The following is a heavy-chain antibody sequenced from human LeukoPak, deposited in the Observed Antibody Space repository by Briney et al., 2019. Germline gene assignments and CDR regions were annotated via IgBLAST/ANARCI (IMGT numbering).Heavy chain of an antibody. Sequence: GGSLRLSCAASGFTFRDYYMSWIRQAPGKGLEWVSYISSSGSTIYYADSVKGRFTISGDNAKNSLYLQMNSLRAEDTAVYYCARDQVDSSGYYSWLYIDYWGQGTLVTVSS. J-gene: IGHJ4*02. CDR3: ARDQVDSSGYYSWLYIDY. CDR1: GFTFRDYY. D-gene: IGHD3-22*01. CDR2: ISSSGSTI. V-gene: IGHV3-11*04.